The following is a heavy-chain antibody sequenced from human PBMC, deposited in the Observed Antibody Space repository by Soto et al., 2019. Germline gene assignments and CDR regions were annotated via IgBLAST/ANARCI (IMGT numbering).Heavy chain of an antibody. CDR3: ARDRRSIYYDGSGLDY. D-gene: IGHD3-22*01. V-gene: IGHV4-30-2*01. Sequence: QLHLQESGSGLVKPSQTLSLTCAVSGDSISSGGFSWTWIRQPPGGGLEWIGNIYHSGTASYNPALTSRVTISIDSSKNLFSLTLRSVPAADTALYYCARDRRSIYYDGSGLDYWGQGTLVAVSS. CDR1: GDSISSGGFS. CDR2: IYHSGTA. J-gene: IGHJ4*02.